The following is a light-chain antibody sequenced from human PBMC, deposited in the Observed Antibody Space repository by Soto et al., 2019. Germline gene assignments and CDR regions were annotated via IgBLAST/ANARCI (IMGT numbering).Light chain of an antibody. J-gene: IGLJ2*01. CDR1: SSDVGSYNR. V-gene: IGLV2-18*02. CDR2: EVS. CDR3: SSFTSTSSLV. Sequence: QSVLTQPPSVSGSPGQSVTISCTGTSSDVGSYNRVSWYQQPPGTAPKLIIYEVSNRPSGVPDRFSGSESGNTASLTISGLQAEDEADYYCSSFTSTSSLVFGGGTKLTVL.